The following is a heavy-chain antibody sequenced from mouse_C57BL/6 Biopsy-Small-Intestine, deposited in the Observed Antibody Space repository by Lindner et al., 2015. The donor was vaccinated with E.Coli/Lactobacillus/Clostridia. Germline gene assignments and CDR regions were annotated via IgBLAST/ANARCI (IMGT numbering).Heavy chain of an antibody. D-gene: IGHD2-3*01. CDR2: INPYNGDT. J-gene: IGHJ3*01. CDR3: AGYDGYYAWFAY. CDR1: DFSFTGYF. Sequence: VQLQESGAELVKPGTSVKISCKASDFSFTGYFMSWVKQSHGKSLEWIGHINPYNGDTFYNQKFKGKATLTVDKSSNTAHMELRSLTSEDSALYYCAGYDGYYAWFAYWGQGTLVTVSA. V-gene: IGHV1-20*01.